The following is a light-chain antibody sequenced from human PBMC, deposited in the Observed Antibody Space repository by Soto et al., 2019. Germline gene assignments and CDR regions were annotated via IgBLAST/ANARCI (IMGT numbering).Light chain of an antibody. CDR1: SSNIGSNT. CDR2: SNN. Sequence: HSVLTQPPSASGTPGQRVTISCSASSSNIGSNTVNWYQHLPGTAPKRLIYSNNQRPSGVPDRFSGSKSGTSASLAISGLQSEDEADYYCAAWDDSLDVVVFGGGTKLTVL. CDR3: AAWDDSLDVVV. J-gene: IGLJ2*01. V-gene: IGLV1-44*01.